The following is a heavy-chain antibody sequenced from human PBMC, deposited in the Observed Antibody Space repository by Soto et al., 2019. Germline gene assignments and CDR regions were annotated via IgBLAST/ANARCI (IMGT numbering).Heavy chain of an antibody. J-gene: IGHJ3*02. CDR1: GFTFSSYA. CDR2: IIGGGGSI. Sequence: GGSLRLSCEASGFTFSSYAMSWVRQAPGKGLEWVSGIIGGGGSIDYADSVKGRFTITRDNSKNTLDLQMKSLRAEDTAVDYCAKLQSRELGGAAFDIWGQGTMVTVSS. V-gene: IGHV3-23*01. CDR3: AKLQSRELGGAAFDI. D-gene: IGHD7-27*01.